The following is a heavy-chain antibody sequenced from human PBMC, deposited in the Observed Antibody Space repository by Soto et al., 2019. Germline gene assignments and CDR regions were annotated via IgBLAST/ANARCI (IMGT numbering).Heavy chain of an antibody. CDR3: ARKVSGSTGRPDLGSFDL. CDR1: GFTFSGYA. CDR2: ISGGGDAT. J-gene: IGHJ2*01. Sequence: EVQLLDSGGGLVQPGGSLRLSCAASGFTFSGYALTWVRQAPGKGLEWVSAISGGGDATFYADSVKGRFTISSDNSKNTLYLQINALRAEGTAVYYCARKVSGSTGRPDLGSFDLWGRGNLVTVSS. D-gene: IGHD3-10*01. V-gene: IGHV3-23*01.